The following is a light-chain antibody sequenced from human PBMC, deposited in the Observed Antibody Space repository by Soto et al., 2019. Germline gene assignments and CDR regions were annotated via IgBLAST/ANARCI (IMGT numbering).Light chain of an antibody. CDR3: SSFASNSAVV. J-gene: IGLJ2*01. CDR1: SSDVGAYDY. CDR2: DVS. Sequence: QSVLTQPASVSGSPGQTITISCTGTSSDVGAYDYVSWYQQYPGKAPKLIIYDVSDRPSGVSNRFSGSKSDNTAALTISGLQAEDEAVYYCSSFASNSAVVFGGGTKLTVL. V-gene: IGLV2-14*01.